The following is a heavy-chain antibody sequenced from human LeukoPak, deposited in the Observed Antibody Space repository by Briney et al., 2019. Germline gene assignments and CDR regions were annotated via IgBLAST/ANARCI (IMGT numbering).Heavy chain of an antibody. CDR1: GYTFTSYD. CDR2: MNPNSGNT. J-gene: IGHJ3*02. CDR3: ARVGSEYADAFDI. D-gene: IGHD1-14*01. V-gene: IGHV1-8*01. Sequence: ASVKVSCKASGYTFTSYDINRVRQATGQGLEWMGWMNPNSGNTGYAQKFQGRVTMTRNTSISTAYMELSSLRSEDTAVYYCARVGSEYADAFDIWGQGTMVTVSS.